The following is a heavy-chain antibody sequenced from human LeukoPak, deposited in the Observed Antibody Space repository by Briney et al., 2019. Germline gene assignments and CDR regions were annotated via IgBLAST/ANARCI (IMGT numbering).Heavy chain of an antibody. V-gene: IGHV4-34*01. CDR2: INHSGST. D-gene: IGHD3-10*01. CDR3: ARVVTAYGGLNYYYYYYMDV. CDR1: GGSFSGYY. J-gene: IGHJ6*03. Sequence: SETLSLTCAVYGGSFSGYYWSWIRKPPGKGLEWIGEINHSGSTNYNPSLKSRVTISVDTSKNHFSLKLSSVTAADTAVYYCARVVTAYGGLNYYYYYYMDVWGKGTTVTVSS.